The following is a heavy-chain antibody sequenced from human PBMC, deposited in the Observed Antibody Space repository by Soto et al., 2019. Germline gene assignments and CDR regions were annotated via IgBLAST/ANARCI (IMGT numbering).Heavy chain of an antibody. CDR1: VCSISSSSYY. Sequence: SETLSLTCTVSVCSISSSSYYWGWLRQPPGKGLEWIGSIYYSGSTYYNPSLKSRVTISVDTSKNQFSLKLSSVTAADTAVYYCARLYNWNYYFDYWGQGTLVTVSS. CDR2: IYYSGST. V-gene: IGHV4-39*01. CDR3: ARLYNWNYYFDY. J-gene: IGHJ4*02. D-gene: IGHD1-7*01.